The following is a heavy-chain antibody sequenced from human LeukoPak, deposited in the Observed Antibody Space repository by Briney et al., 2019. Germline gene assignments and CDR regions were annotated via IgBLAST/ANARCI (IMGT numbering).Heavy chain of an antibody. Sequence: SQTLSLTCTVSGGFISSGSYYWSWIRQPPGKGLEWIGSIYHSGSTYYNPSLKSRVTISVDTSKNQFSLKVSSVTAADTAVYYCARHSGGSLRLDAFDIWGQGTMVTVSS. CDR2: IYHSGST. V-gene: IGHV4-39*01. D-gene: IGHD2-15*01. J-gene: IGHJ3*02. CDR3: ARHSGGSLRLDAFDI. CDR1: GGFISSGSYY.